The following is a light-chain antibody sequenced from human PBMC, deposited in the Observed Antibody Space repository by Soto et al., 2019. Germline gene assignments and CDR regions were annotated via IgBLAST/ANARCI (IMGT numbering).Light chain of an antibody. Sequence: QSALTQPPSASGSPGQSVTISCTGTSSDIGAYIYVSWYQQHPGKAPKLMISEVSRRPSGDPERFSGSKSGNTASLTVSGLQADDEDHYHCSSHAGSNNFVFGTGTKLTVL. J-gene: IGLJ1*01. V-gene: IGLV2-8*01. CDR2: EVS. CDR3: SSHAGSNNFV. CDR1: SSDIGAYIY.